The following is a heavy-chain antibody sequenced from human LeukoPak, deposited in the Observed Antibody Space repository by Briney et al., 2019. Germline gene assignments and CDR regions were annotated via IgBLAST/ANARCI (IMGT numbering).Heavy chain of an antibody. V-gene: IGHV1-69*13. J-gene: IGHJ4*02. Sequence: SVKVSCKASGGTFSSYAISWVRQAPGQGPEWMGGIIPIFGTANYAQKFQGRVRITADESTSTAYMELSSLRSEDTAEYYCARVKSETVTTPIQPFDYWGQGTLVTVSS. CDR1: GGTFSSYA. CDR3: ARVKSETVTTPIQPFDY. D-gene: IGHD4-11*01. CDR2: IIPIFGTA.